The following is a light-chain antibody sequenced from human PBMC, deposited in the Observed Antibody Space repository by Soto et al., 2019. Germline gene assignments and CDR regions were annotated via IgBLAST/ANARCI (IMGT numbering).Light chain of an antibody. V-gene: IGKV3-11*01. CDR1: QSVSSY. Sequence: EIVLTQSPATLSLSPGERATLSCRASQSVSSYLAWYQQKPGQAPRLLIYDASNRATGIPARFSGSGSGTGFTLTISSLEPEDFAVYYCQQRSNWTKTFGQGTKVDIK. CDR2: DAS. J-gene: IGKJ1*01. CDR3: QQRSNWTKT.